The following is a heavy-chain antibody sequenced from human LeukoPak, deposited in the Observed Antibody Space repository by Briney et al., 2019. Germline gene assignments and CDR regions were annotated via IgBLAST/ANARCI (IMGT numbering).Heavy chain of an antibody. CDR3: ARAPVQRYFDPGVGFDY. CDR2: IYTSGST. V-gene: IGHV4-61*02. Sequence: SQTLSLTCTVSGGSISSGTYYWSWIRQPAGKGLEWIGRIYTSGSTNYNPSLKSRVTISVDTSKNQFSLKLSSVTAADTAVYYCARAPVQRYFDPGVGFDYWGQGTLVTVSS. J-gene: IGHJ4*02. CDR1: GGSISSGTYY. D-gene: IGHD3-9*01.